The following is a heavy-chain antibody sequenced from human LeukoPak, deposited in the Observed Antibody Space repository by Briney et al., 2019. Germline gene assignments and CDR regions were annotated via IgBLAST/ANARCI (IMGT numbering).Heavy chain of an antibody. CDR2: IYSGGST. V-gene: IGHV3-53*01. CDR1: GFSVSSNY. J-gene: IGHJ4*02. D-gene: IGHD3-22*01. CDR3: ARVRRYCDSSGYLDN. Sequence: GGSLRLSCAASGFSVSSNYMSWVRQAPGKGLEWVSVIYSGGSTYYADSVKGRFTISRDNSKNTLYIQMNSLRAEDTAVYYCARVRRYCDSSGYLDNWGQGTLVTVSS.